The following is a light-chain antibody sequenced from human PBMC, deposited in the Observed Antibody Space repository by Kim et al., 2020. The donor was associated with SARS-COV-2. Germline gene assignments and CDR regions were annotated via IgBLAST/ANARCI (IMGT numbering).Light chain of an antibody. CDR3: LQDYTYPRT. J-gene: IGKJ2*01. V-gene: IGKV1-6*01. CDR1: QAIRND. CDR2: GAS. Sequence: AIQMTQSPSSLSASVGYRVTLTCRASQAIRNDLGWYQQKPGEAPKLLIYGASTLQSGVPSRFSGSGSGTDFTLTISSLQPEDFATYFCLQDYTYPRTFGQGTKLEI.